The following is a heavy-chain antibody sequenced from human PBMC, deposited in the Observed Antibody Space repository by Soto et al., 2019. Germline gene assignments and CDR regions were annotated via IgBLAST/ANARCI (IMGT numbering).Heavy chain of an antibody. CDR1: GYTFTSYA. CDR3: ARGVGSGSYYNQYNWFDP. V-gene: IGHV1-18*01. CDR2: INAYNGNT. Sequence: ASVKVSCKASGYTFTSYAMHWVRQAPGQRLEWMGWINAYNGNTKYAQKLQGRVTMTTDTSTSTAYMELRSLRSDDTAVYYCARGVGSGSYYNQYNWFDPWGQGTLVTVLL. D-gene: IGHD3-10*01. J-gene: IGHJ5*02.